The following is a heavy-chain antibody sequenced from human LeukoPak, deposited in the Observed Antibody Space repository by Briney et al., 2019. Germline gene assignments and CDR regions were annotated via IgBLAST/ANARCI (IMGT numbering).Heavy chain of an antibody. J-gene: IGHJ1*01. Sequence: GGSLILSCAASGFTFSSYAMSWVRQAPGKGLEWVSAISGSGGSTYYADSVKGRFTISRDNSKNTLYLQMNSLRVDDTAVYYCAQQLGYCSGGTCYFTYWGQGTLVTVSS. CDR1: GFTFSSYA. D-gene: IGHD2-15*01. CDR3: AQQLGYCSGGTCYFTY. CDR2: ISGSGGST. V-gene: IGHV3-23*01.